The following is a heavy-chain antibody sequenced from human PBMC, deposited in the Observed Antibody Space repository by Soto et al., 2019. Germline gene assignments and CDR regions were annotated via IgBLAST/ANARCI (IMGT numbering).Heavy chain of an antibody. CDR2: ISAYNGNT. V-gene: IGHV1-18*01. J-gene: IGHJ4*02. CDR3: ARTLNEWLLGLD. CDR1: GYTFTSYG. Sequence: QIHLVQSGPEVKKSGASVKVSCKASGYTFTSYGISWVRKAPGQGLEWMGWISAYNGNTNYAQKFQGRVTMTTDTSTSTAYMELRSLRSDDTAVYYCARTLNEWLLGLDWGQGTLVTVSS. D-gene: IGHD3-3*01.